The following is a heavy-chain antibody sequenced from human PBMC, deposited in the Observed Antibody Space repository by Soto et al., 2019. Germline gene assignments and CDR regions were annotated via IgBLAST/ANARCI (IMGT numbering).Heavy chain of an antibody. D-gene: IGHD3-10*01. Sequence: PSETLSLTCAVYGESFSSYYWSWSRQPPGKGPEWIGEINQGGSTNYNPSIKSRVTISIDPSKNQFFLKLSSVTAADTAVYYCARIYYGSGSYTTWGQGTLVTVSS. V-gene: IGHV4-34*01. CDR1: GESFSSYY. J-gene: IGHJ4*02. CDR3: ARIYYGSGSYTT. CDR2: INQGGST.